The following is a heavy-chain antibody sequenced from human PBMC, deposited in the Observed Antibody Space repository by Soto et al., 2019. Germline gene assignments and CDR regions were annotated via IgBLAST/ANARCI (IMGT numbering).Heavy chain of an antibody. CDR2: IHPSGST. CDR3: ASENWYVFDH. V-gene: IGHV4-34*01. CDR1: SGSLGDHY. Sequence: PSETLSLTCAVFSGSLGDHYWAWIRQSPEKGLEWIGEIHPSGSTDYNPSLKSRLTLSFDTSKNQFSLKVASVTAEDTALYYCASENWYVFDHWGQGTPVTVSS. D-gene: IGHD1-1*01. J-gene: IGHJ4*02.